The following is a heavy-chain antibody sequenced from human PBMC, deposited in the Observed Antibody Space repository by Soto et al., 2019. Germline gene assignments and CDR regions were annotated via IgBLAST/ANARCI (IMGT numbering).Heavy chain of an antibody. CDR1: GFTFSSYC. CDR2: IWYDGSNK. D-gene: IGHD3-10*01. CDR3: ARDLEWFGTQESFGY. J-gene: IGHJ4*02. Sequence: GGAPRRSCAASGFTFSSYCIHWVRPAPGKGLEWVAVIWYDGSNKKYVDSVKGRFTISRDNSKNTLYLQMNSLRAEDTAVYYCARDLEWFGTQESFGYWGQGTLVTVSS. V-gene: IGHV3-33*01.